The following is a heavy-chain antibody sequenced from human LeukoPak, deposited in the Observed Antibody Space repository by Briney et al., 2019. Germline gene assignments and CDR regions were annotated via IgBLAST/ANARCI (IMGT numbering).Heavy chain of an antibody. Sequence: SETLSLTCTVSGGSISSYYWSWIRQPPGKGLEWIGYIYYSGSTNYNPSLKSRVTISVDTSKNQFSLKLSSVTAADTAVYYCARGGYFDWSLFDYWGQGTLVTVSS. CDR3: ARGGYFDWSLFDY. J-gene: IGHJ4*02. D-gene: IGHD3-9*01. CDR1: GGSISSYY. CDR2: IYYSGST. V-gene: IGHV4-59*12.